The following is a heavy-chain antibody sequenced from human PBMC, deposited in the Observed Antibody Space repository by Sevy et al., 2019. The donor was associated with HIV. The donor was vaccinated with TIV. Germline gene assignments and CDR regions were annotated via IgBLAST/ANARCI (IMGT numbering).Heavy chain of an antibody. CDR2: ISYDGSNK. CDR3: AKGGDIVDTSPYRLDQHDAFDI. Sequence: GGSLRLSCAASGFTFSSYGMHWVRQAPGKGLEWVAVISYDGSNKYYADSVKGRFTISRDNSKNTLYLQMNSLRAEDPAVYYWAKGGDIVDTSPYRLDQHDAFDIWGQGTMVTVSS. V-gene: IGHV3-30*18. J-gene: IGHJ3*02. CDR1: GFTFSSYG. D-gene: IGHD5-12*01.